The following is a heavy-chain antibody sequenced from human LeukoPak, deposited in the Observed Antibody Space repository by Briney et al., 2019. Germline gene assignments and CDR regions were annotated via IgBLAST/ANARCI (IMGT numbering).Heavy chain of an antibody. CDR1: GFTFSSYN. J-gene: IGHJ4*02. CDR2: ISSSSDTV. Sequence: GGSLRLSCAASGFTFSSYNMNWVRQAPGKGLEWVSYISSSSDTVYYTDSVKGRFTISRDNAKNSLYLQVNSLRDEDTAVYYCARGGSSFGYWGQGTLVTVSS. V-gene: IGHV3-48*02. D-gene: IGHD6-13*01. CDR3: ARGGSSFGY.